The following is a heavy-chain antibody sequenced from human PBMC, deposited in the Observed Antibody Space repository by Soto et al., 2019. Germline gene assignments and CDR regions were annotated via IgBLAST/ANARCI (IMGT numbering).Heavy chain of an antibody. V-gene: IGHV4-34*01. D-gene: IGHD2-21*02. CDR1: GGSFSGYY. CDR3: ARGDGFDCFRA. J-gene: IGHJ4*02. Sequence: QVQLQQGGAGLLKPSETLSLTCAVYGGSFSGYYWSWIRQPPGKGLEWIGEINNRGSTNYNPSLKSRVTLSVDTSKNQFSLKLSSVTAADTSVYYCARGDGFDCFRAWGQGTLVTVSS. CDR2: INNRGST.